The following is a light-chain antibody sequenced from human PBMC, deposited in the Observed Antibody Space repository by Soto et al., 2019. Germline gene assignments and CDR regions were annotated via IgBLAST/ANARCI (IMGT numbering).Light chain of an antibody. V-gene: IGKV1-39*01. Sequence: DIQTTQSPSSLSASVGDRVTISCRASQSSSTFLNWYQHKPGKAPYLLIYAASSLQSGVPSRFSGSGSGTDFTLTISSLQPEDFAIYYCQQTFRTPYSFGQGTKLEIK. J-gene: IGKJ2*03. CDR1: QSSSTF. CDR3: QQTFRTPYS. CDR2: AAS.